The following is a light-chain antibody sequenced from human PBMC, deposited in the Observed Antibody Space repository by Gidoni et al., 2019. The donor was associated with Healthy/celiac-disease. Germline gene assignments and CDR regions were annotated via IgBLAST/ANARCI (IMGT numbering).Light chain of an antibody. CDR1: QSIMSW. Sequence: DLKMTQSPSTLSASVVDRVTLTCRASQSIMSWLAWYQQKPGKAPKRLIYDASSLESGVPSRFSGSGSGTEFTLTISSLQPDDFATYYCQQYNSYPWTFGQXTKVEIK. J-gene: IGKJ1*01. CDR2: DAS. CDR3: QQYNSYPWT. V-gene: IGKV1-5*01.